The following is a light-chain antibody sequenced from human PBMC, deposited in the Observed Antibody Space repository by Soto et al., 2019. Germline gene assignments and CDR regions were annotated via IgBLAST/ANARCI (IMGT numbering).Light chain of an antibody. CDR1: SSNIGAGYD. V-gene: IGLV1-40*01. CDR2: GNS. J-gene: IGLJ1*01. Sequence: QAVVTQPPSVSGAPGQRVTISCTGSSSNIGAGYDVHWYQQFPGTAPKVLIYGNSNRPSGVPDRFYGSKSGTSASLAITGLQAEDEADYYCQSYDSSLSGYVFGTGTKVTVL. CDR3: QSYDSSLSGYV.